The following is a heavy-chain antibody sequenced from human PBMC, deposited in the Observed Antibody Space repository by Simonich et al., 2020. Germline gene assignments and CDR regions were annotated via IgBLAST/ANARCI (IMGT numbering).Heavy chain of an antibody. CDR3: ARVPGIYYYYGMDV. J-gene: IGHJ6*02. Sequence: GAEVKKPGASVKVSCKASGYTFTGYYSHWGRQAPGQGLEWRGRINPNSGGTNYAQKFQGRVTMTRDTSISTAYMELSRLRSDDTAVYYCARVPGIYYYYGMDVWGQGTTVTVSS. CDR1: GYTFTGYY. D-gene: IGHD3-10*01. CDR2: INPNSGGT. V-gene: IGHV1-2*06.